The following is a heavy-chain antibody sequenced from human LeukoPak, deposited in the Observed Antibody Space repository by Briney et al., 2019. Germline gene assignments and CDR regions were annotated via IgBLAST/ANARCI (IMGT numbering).Heavy chain of an antibody. V-gene: IGHV3-21*01. CDR3: ARDSSGWYVGPDY. D-gene: IGHD6-19*01. CDR2: ISSSSSYI. CDR1: GFTFNSYS. Sequence: GGSLRLSCAASGFTFNSYSMNWVRQAPGKGLEWVSSISSSSSYIYYADSVKGRFTISRGNAKNSLYLQMNSLRAEDTAVYYCARDSSGWYVGPDYWGQGTLVTVSS. J-gene: IGHJ4*02.